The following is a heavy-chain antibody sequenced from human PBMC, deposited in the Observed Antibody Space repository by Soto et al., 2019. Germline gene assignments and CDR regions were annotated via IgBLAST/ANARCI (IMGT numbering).Heavy chain of an antibody. D-gene: IGHD1-26*01. Sequence: QVELVESGGGVVQPGRSLRLSCAASGFTFSSYGMHWVRQAPGKGLEWVAVMSYDGSNKYYADSVKGRFTISRDNSKNTLYLQMNSLRAEDTAVYYCARASFLGAHGDYWGQGTLVTVSS. V-gene: IGHV3-30*03. J-gene: IGHJ4*02. CDR2: MSYDGSNK. CDR3: ARASFLGAHGDY. CDR1: GFTFSSYG.